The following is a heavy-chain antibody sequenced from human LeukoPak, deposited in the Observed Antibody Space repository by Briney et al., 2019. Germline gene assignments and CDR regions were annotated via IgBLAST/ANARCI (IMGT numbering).Heavy chain of an antibody. CDR1: GFSLSSYS. J-gene: IGHJ4*02. CDR2: ISTDNGYI. V-gene: IGHV3-21*03. Sequence: GGSLRLSCAASGFSLSSYSMNWVRQAPGKGLEWVSSISTDNGYIYYADSVKGRFTISRDDSKNTLYLQMNSLKTEDTAVYYCTTDRGGSYYPFDYWGQGTLVTVSS. CDR3: TTDRGGSYYPFDY. D-gene: IGHD1-26*01.